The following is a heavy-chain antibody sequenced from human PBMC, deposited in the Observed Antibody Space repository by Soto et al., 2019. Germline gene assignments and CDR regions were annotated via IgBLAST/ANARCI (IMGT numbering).Heavy chain of an antibody. Sequence: QVQLQESGPGLVKPSQTQSLTCTVSGGSISSGGYYWSWIRQHPGKGLEWIGYIYYSGSTYYNPSLKSRVTISVDTSKNQFSLKLSSVTAADTAVYYCARGGSYQTYFDYWGQGTLVTVSS. CDR3: ARGGSYQTYFDY. D-gene: IGHD3-10*01. CDR1: GGSISSGGYY. J-gene: IGHJ4*02. CDR2: IYYSGST. V-gene: IGHV4-31*03.